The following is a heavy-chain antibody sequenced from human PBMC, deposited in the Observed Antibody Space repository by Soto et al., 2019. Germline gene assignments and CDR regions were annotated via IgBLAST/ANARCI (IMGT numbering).Heavy chain of an antibody. Sequence: TSETLSLTCTVSGGSISSYYWSWIRQPPGKGLEWIGYIYYSGSTNYNPSLKSRVTISVDTSKNQFSLKLSSVTAADTAVYYCAREPGASAPDYWGQGTLVTVSS. CDR1: GGSISSYY. J-gene: IGHJ4*02. V-gene: IGHV4-59*01. CDR3: AREPGASAPDY. CDR2: IYYSGST.